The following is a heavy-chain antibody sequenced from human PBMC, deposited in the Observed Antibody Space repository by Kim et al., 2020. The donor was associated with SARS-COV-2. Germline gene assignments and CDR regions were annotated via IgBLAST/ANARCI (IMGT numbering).Heavy chain of an antibody. CDR1: GGSISSYY. CDR3: ARLRVVHDAFDI. Sequence: SETLSLTCTVSGGSISSYYWSWIRQPPGKGLEWIGYIYYSGSTNYNPSLKSRVTISVDTSKNQFSLKLSSVTAADTAVYYCARLRVVHDAFDIWGQGTMV. V-gene: IGHV4-59*01. J-gene: IGHJ3*02. D-gene: IGHD2-15*01. CDR2: IYYSGST.